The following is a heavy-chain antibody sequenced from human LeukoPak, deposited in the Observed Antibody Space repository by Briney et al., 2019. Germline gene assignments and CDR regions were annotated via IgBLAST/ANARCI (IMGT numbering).Heavy chain of an antibody. CDR3: AREAVDPLGTDY. CDR2: IYSGGST. V-gene: IGHV3-53*01. Sequence: GGSLRLSCAASGFTVSSNYIRWVRQAPGKGLEWVSVIYSGGSTYYADSVKGRFTISRDNSKNTLYLQMNSLRAEDTAVYYCAREAVDPLGTDYWGQGTLVTVSS. CDR1: GFTVSSNY. D-gene: IGHD5-12*01. J-gene: IGHJ4*02.